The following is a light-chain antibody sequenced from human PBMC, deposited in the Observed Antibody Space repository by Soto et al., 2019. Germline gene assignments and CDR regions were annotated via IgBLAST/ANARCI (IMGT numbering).Light chain of an antibody. Sequence: QSVLPQPPSASGTPGQRVTISCSGSSSNIGSNTVNWYQQLPGTAPKLLIYSNNQRPSGVPDRFSGSKSGTSASLAISGLHSEDEADYYCAAWDDSLNGWVFGGGTKLTVL. J-gene: IGLJ3*02. CDR3: AAWDDSLNGWV. V-gene: IGLV1-44*01. CDR2: SNN. CDR1: SSNIGSNT.